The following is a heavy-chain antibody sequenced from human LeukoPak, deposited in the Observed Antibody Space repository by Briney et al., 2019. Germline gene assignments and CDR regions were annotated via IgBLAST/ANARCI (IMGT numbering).Heavy chain of an antibody. D-gene: IGHD5-24*01. J-gene: IGHJ3*02. CDR2: IYYSGST. CDR3: ARPGRDGYNRASTDPFLGHAFDI. Sequence: SETLSLTCTVSGGSISSGGYYWSWIRQHPGKGLEWSGYIYYSGSTYYNPSLKSRVTISVDTSKNQFSLKLSSVTAADTAVYYCARPGRDGYNRASTDPFLGHAFDIWGQGTMVTVSS. V-gene: IGHV4-31*03. CDR1: GGSISSGGYY.